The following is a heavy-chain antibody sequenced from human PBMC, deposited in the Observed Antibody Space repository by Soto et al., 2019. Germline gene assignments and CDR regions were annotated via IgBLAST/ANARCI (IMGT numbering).Heavy chain of an antibody. CDR3: ARVEGYGSASEFDN. D-gene: IGHD3-10*01. J-gene: IGHJ4*02. CDR1: GFSFSSYW. Sequence: EGSLRLSCAASGFSFSSYWMHWVRQAPGKGLVWVSHINSDGSSPTYADSVKGRFTISRDNAKNTLYLQMNSLRAEDSAVYYCARVEGYGSASEFDNLCLETLLTISS. CDR2: INSDGSSP. V-gene: IGHV3-74*01.